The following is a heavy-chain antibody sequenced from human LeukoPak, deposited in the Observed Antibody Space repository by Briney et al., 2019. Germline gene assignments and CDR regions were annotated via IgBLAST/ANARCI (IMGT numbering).Heavy chain of an antibody. CDR2: IYYSGNT. J-gene: IGHJ4*02. CDR1: GGSITSYY. D-gene: IGHD4-23*01. V-gene: IGHV4-59*01. CDR3: ARTYGANSQDY. Sequence: SETXSLTCTVSGGSITSYYWTWLRQXPGKGLEWIWYIYYSGNTNYNPSLKSRVTMSVDTSKNQFSLKLNSVTAADTAVYYCARTYGANSQDYWGQGTLVTVSS.